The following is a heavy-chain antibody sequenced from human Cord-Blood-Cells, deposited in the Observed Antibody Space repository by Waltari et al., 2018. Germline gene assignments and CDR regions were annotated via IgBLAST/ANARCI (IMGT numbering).Heavy chain of an antibody. CDR2: INQSGIT. V-gene: IGHV4-34*01. D-gene: IGHD5-12*01. J-gene: IGHJ4*02. CDR3: ARGLRGDRDIVATIDY. Sequence: QVQLQQWGAGLLKPSETLSLTCAVYGGSFSGYYWSWIRQPPGKGLEWIGEINQSGITNYNPSLKSRVTISVDTSKNQFSLKLSSGTAADTAVYYCARGLRGDRDIVATIDYWGQGTLVTVSS. CDR1: GGSFSGYY.